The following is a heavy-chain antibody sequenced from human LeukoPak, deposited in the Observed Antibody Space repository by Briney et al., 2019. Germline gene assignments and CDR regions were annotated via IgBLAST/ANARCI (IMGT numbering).Heavy chain of an antibody. J-gene: IGHJ5*02. Sequence: GESLKISCEASGYSFTSYWIGWGRPMPGKGLEWVALIYPVDSDTRYNPSFQGQVTISAAKSINTVYLQWDSLKASDSAMYYCARHRGTIFGMVMYNWFDPWGQGTLVTVSS. CDR3: ARHRGTIFGMVMYNWFDP. CDR2: IYPVDSDT. V-gene: IGHV5-51*01. CDR1: GYSFTSYW. D-gene: IGHD3-3*01.